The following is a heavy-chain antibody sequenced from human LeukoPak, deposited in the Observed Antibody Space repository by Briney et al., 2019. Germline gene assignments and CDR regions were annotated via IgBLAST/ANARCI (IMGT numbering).Heavy chain of an antibody. V-gene: IGHV4-31*03. CDR1: GASMRSETHY. CDR2: IYYTAGA. CDR3: ARGRRELKYAPDY. J-gene: IGHJ4*02. Sequence: SETQSLTCNVSGASMRSETHYWSWLRQHPGKGPEWIAYIYYTAGAYYNPSLESRVSISLDASENQFSLKLGSVTAADTAVYYCARGRRELKYAPDYWGQGTLVTVSS. D-gene: IGHD2-2*01.